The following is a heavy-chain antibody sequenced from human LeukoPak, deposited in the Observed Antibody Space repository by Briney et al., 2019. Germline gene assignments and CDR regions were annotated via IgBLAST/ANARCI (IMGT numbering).Heavy chain of an antibody. CDR3: ARDPLDSSGYSRFDY. D-gene: IGHD3-22*01. CDR2: IYYSGST. CDR1: GGSISSYY. J-gene: IGHJ4*02. Sequence: SETLSLTCTVSGGSISSYYWSWIRQPPGKGLEWIGYIYYSGSTNYNPSLKSRVTMSVDTSKNQFSLKLSSVTAADTAVYYCARDPLDSSGYSRFDYWGQGTLVTVSS. V-gene: IGHV4-59*12.